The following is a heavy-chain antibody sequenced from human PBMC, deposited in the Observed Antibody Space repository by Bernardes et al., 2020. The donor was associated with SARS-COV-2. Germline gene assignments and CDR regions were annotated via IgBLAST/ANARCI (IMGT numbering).Heavy chain of an antibody. Sequence: SETLSLTCTVSGGSISSYYWSWIRQPPGKGLEWIGRIYTSGSTNYNPSLKSRVTMSVDTSKNQFSLKLRSVTAADTAVYYCARVGTPGSYYCPRYFDLWGRGTLVTVSS. CDR3: ARVGTPGSYYCPRYFDL. J-gene: IGHJ2*01. CDR2: IYTSGST. D-gene: IGHD3-10*01. V-gene: IGHV4-4*07. CDR1: GGSISSYY.